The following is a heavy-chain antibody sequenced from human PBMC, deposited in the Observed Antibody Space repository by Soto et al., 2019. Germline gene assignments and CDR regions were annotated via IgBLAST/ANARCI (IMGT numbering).Heavy chain of an antibody. V-gene: IGHV6-1*01. J-gene: IGHJ4*02. D-gene: IGHD4-4*01. CDR1: GDSVSNNRAA. CDR2: TYYRSKWLN. Sequence: SQTLSLTCAISGDSVSNNRAAWNWIRQSPSRGREWLGRTYYRSKWLNDYAGSMKGRLTISPDTSKNQFSLHLDSVTPEDTAMYYCARDPPAFHSAFDYWGQGTLVTVSS. CDR3: ARDPPAFHSAFDY.